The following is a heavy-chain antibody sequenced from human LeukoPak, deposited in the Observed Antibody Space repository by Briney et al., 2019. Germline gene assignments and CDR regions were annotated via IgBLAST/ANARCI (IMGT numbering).Heavy chain of an antibody. CDR2: ISSSGST. CDR3: ARFSSIAAAFDY. Sequence: SQTLSLTCTVSGDSISSGDYYWSWIRQPAGEGLEWIGRISSSGSTNYNPSLKSRVTISVDTSKNQFSLNLSSVTAADTAVYYCARFSSIAAAFDYWGLGTLVTVSS. D-gene: IGHD6-13*01. J-gene: IGHJ4*02. V-gene: IGHV4-61*02. CDR1: GDSISSGDYY.